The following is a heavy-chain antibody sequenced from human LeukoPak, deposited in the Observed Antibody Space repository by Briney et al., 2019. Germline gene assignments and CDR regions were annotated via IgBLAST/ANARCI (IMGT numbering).Heavy chain of an antibody. Sequence: GGSPRLSCAASGFTFSSSGMHWVRQAPGKGLQWVAVISYDGSNKYYADSVKGRFTFSRDNSKNTLYLQMNSLRAEDTAVYYCAKEYCSNSVCHSLDYWGQGTLVTVSS. CDR1: GFTFSSSG. CDR2: ISYDGSNK. J-gene: IGHJ4*02. D-gene: IGHD2-8*01. CDR3: AKEYCSNSVCHSLDY. V-gene: IGHV3-30*18.